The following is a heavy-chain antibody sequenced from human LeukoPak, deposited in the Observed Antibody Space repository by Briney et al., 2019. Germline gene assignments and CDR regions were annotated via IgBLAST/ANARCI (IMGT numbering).Heavy chain of an antibody. CDR1: GFTFSTYS. V-gene: IGHV3-21*01. CDR2: ISSSSTYI. Sequence: PGGSLRLSCAASGFTFSTYSMNWVRQAPGQGLEWVSSISSSSTYIYYADSVKGRFTISRDNSKNSLYLQMNNLRAEDTAVYYCARWDRFHGVWGPGTLVTVSS. J-gene: IGHJ4*02. D-gene: IGHD1-14*01. CDR3: ARWDRFHGV.